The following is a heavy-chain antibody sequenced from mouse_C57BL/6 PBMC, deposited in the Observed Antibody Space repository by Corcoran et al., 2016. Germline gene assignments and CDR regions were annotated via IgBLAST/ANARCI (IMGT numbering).Heavy chain of an antibody. CDR1: GYTFTDYY. CDR2: INPNNGGT. CDR3: ASGTTKDY. Sequence: EVQQQQSGPELVKPGASVKLSCKTSGYTFTDYYMNWVKQRQGKSLEWIGDINPNNGGTSYNQKFKGKATLTVDKSSSTAYMELRSLTSEDSAVYYCASGTTKDYWGQGTTLTVSS. V-gene: IGHV1-26*01. J-gene: IGHJ2*01. D-gene: IGHD1-1*01.